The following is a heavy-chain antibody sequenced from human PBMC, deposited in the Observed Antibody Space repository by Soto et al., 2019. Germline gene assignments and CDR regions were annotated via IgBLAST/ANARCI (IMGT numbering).Heavy chain of an antibody. CDR2: INAGNGDT. Sequence: QVQLVQSGAEMKKPGASVKLSCKTSGINYNTYAIHWVRQAPGQGLEWMGWINAGNGDTRYSQNFQGRVTLTRDTFASTVYMDLESLKSEVTGVYYCARAISGYVTWGPGTLVTV. V-gene: IGHV1-3*01. CDR1: GINYNTYA. CDR3: ARAISGYVT. J-gene: IGHJ4*02. D-gene: IGHD5-12*01.